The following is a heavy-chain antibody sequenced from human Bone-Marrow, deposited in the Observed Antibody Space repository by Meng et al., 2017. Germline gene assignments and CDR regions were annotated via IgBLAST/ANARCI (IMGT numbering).Heavy chain of an antibody. J-gene: IGHJ3*02. CDR3: AKHLRGSRAFDI. Sequence: GESLKISCAASGFTFSSYAMSWVRQAPGKGLEWVSAISGSGGSTYYADSVKGRFTISRDNSKNTLYLQMNSLRAEDTAVYYCAKHLRGSRAFDIWGQGTKVTVSS. CDR1: GFTFSSYA. D-gene: IGHD3-10*01. V-gene: IGHV3-23*01. CDR2: ISGSGGST.